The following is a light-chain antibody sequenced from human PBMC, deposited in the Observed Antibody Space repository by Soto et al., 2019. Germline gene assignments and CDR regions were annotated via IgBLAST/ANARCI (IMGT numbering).Light chain of an antibody. CDR1: QTVLDSSNNKNY. CDR3: QQYYSTPWT. J-gene: IGKJ1*01. CDR2: WAS. Sequence: VMTQSPESLAVSLGELATMNWKSSQTVLDSSNNKNYLAWYQQKPGQPPKLLIYWASTRESGVPDRFSGSGSGTDFTLTISSLQAEDVAVYYCQQYYSTPWTFGQGTKVDI. V-gene: IGKV4-1*01.